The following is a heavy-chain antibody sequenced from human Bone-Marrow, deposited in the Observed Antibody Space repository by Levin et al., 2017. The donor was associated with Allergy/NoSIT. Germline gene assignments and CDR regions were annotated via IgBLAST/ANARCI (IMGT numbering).Heavy chain of an antibody. J-gene: IGHJ4*02. D-gene: IGHD4-17*01. V-gene: IGHV3-48*04. CDR2: ISSSSSTI. CDR1: GFTFSSYS. CDR3: ARPHYGDDVPHQY. Sequence: PGGSLRLSCAASGFTFSSYSMNWVRQAPGKGLEWVSYISSSSSTIYYADSVKGRFTISRDNAKNSLYLQMNSLRAEDTAVYYCARPHYGDDVPHQYWGQGTLVTVSS.